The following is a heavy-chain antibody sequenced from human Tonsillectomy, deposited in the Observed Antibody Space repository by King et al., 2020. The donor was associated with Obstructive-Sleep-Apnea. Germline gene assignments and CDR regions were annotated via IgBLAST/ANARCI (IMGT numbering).Heavy chain of an antibody. D-gene: IGHD6-19*01. V-gene: IGHV3-30*04. CDR2: ISYDGSNK. Sequence: QLVQSGGGVVQPGRSLRLSCAASGFTFSSYAMHWVRQAPGKGLEWVVVISYDGSNKYYADSVKGRFTISRDNSKNTLYLQMNSLRAEDTAVYYCARDVGKVAGTEYYCYYGMDVWGQGTTVTVSS. CDR3: ARDVGKVAGTEYYCYYGMDV. J-gene: IGHJ6*02. CDR1: GFTFSSYA.